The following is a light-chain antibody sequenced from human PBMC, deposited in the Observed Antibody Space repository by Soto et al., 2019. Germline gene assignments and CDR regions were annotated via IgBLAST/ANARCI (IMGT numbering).Light chain of an antibody. J-gene: IGKJ2*01. Sequence: DFVMTQAPDSLAVSLGERATINCKSSQSVLYNSNNKNHLGWFQQKPGHPPKLLIYGASFRPSGVPDRFSGSGSGTDFTLTISSLQAEDVAVYYCQQYYNTPRTFGQGTKLEIK. CDR3: QQYYNTPRT. CDR2: GAS. CDR1: QSVLYNSNNKNH. V-gene: IGKV4-1*01.